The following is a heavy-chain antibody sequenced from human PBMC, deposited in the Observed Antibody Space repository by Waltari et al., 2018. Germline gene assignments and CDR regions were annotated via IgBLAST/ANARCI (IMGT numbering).Heavy chain of an antibody. D-gene: IGHD4-17*01. V-gene: IGHV1-2*06. CDR2: INTNVGVK. CDR1: GYTFTGYY. Sequence: QVQLVQSGAEVKKPGASVKVSCKASGYTFTGYYMHWVRQAPGQGLEWRGRINTNVGVKNYAQKFQGRFTMTRDTSTSTAYMELSRLRSDDTAVYYCARAPRHDYGDYGDYWGQGTLVTVSS. J-gene: IGHJ4*02. CDR3: ARAPRHDYGDYGDY.